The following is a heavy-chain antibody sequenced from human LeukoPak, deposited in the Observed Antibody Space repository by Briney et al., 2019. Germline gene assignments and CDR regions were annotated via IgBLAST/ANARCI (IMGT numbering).Heavy chain of an antibody. CDR2: IRGKAYGGTT. V-gene: IGHV3-49*03. CDR1: GFTFGDYA. D-gene: IGHD3-3*01. CDR3: TSGDTIFGVVTQH. Sequence: PGGSLRLSCTASGFTFGDYAMSWFRQAPGKGLEWVGFIRGKAYGGTTEYAASVKGRFTISRGDSKSIAYLQMNSLKTEDTAVYYCTSGDTIFGVVTQHWGQGTLVTVSS. J-gene: IGHJ1*01.